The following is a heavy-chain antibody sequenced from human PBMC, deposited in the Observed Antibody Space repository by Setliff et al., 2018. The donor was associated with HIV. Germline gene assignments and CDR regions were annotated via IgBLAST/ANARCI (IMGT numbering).Heavy chain of an antibody. V-gene: IGHV5-51*01. CDR1: GYSFTSYW. D-gene: IGHD2-15*01. CDR3: SRGGRPTDEYVWFDP. J-gene: IGHJ5*02. Sequence: GESLKISCKGSGYSFTSYWIGWVRQMPGKGLEWMGIIYPGDSDTRYSPSFQGQVTISADKSISTAYLQMNSLKSEDTAVYYCSRGGRPTDEYVWFDPWGQGTQVTVSS. CDR2: IYPGDSDT.